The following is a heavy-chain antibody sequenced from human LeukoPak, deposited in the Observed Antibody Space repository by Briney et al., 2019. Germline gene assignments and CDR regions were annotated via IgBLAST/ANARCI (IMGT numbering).Heavy chain of an antibody. V-gene: IGHV3-48*01. CDR2: ISSSSTI. CDR1: GFTFSSYS. CDR3: AKASTIFGVLRNGMDV. D-gene: IGHD3-3*01. Sequence: PGGSLRLSCAASGFTFSSYSMNWVRQAPGKGLEWVSYISSSSTIYYADSVKGRFTMSRDNSKNTLYLQMNSLRAEDTALYYCAKASTIFGVLRNGMDVWGQGTTVTVSS. J-gene: IGHJ6*02.